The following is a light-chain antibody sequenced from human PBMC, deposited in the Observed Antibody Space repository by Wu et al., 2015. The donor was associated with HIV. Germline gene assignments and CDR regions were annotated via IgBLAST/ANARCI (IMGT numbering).Light chain of an antibody. Sequence: DIQMTQSPSTLSASVGDRVTITCRASQSISSWLAWYQQKPGKAPKLLMYKASSLESGVPSRFSGSGSGTEFTLTISSLQPDDFAIYYCQQYNSYPYSFGQGTKLEIK. CDR2: KAS. J-gene: IGKJ2*03. CDR1: QSISSW. CDR3: QQYNSYPYS. V-gene: IGKV1-5*03.